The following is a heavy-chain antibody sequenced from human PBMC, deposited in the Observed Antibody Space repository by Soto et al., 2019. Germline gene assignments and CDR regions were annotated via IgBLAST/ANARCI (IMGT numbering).Heavy chain of an antibody. CDR3: VRSSSVRSGWFDP. V-gene: IGHV3-74*01. J-gene: IGHJ5*02. CDR1: GFIFSDFW. CDR2: INVDGRTT. Sequence: LRLSCAASGFIFSDFWMHWVRQAPGKGLMWVSRINVDGRTTNYADSVKGRFTISRDNAKNQVFLQMNSLRVEDTAVYFCVRSSSVRSGWFDPWGQGTLVTVSS. D-gene: IGHD1-26*01.